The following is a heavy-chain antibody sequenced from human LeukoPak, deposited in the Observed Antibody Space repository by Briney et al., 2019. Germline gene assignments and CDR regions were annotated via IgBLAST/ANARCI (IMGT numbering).Heavy chain of an antibody. V-gene: IGHV3-7*01. CDR1: GVTFSSYW. CDR2: MKQDGSEK. CDR3: ARDPKYYDCWSGSLDY. D-gene: IGHD3-3*01. J-gene: IGHJ4*02. Sequence: GGSLRLSCAVSGVTFSSYWMSWVRQPPGKGLEWVANMKQDGSEKYYVDSVKGRFTISRDNAKNSLYLQMNSLRAEDTAVYYCARDPKYYDCWSGSLDYWGQGTLVTVSS.